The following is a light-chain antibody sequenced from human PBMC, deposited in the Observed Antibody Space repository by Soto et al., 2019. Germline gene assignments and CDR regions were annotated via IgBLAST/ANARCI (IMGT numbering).Light chain of an antibody. CDR2: EGS. V-gene: IGLV2-23*03. CDR3: CSYAGSSTFLVV. Sequence: QSVLTQPASVSGSPGQSITISCTGTSSDVGSYKLVSWYQQHPGKAPKLMIYEGSKRPSGVSNRFSGSKSGNTASLTISGLQAEDEADYYCCSYAGSSTFLVVFGGGTKLTVL. J-gene: IGLJ2*01. CDR1: SSDVGSYKL.